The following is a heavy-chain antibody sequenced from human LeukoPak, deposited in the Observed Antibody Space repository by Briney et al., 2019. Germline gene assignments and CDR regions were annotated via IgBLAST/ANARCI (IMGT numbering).Heavy chain of an antibody. CDR2: IYSDGRSL. D-gene: IGHD6-19*01. Sequence: GGSLRLSCAGFGFTFTGYWMHWVRQAPGKGLVWISRIYSDGRSLTYADSVMGRFTISRDNAKNMLYLQMNSLRAEDTAVYYCARGRGLGELAVASFDSWGQGTLVTVSS. J-gene: IGHJ4*02. V-gene: IGHV3-74*03. CDR3: ARGRGLGELAVASFDS. CDR1: GFTFTGYW.